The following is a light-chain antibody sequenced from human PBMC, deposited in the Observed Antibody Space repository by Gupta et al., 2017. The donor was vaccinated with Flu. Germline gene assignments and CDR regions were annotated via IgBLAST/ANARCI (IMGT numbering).Light chain of an antibody. J-gene: IGKJ4*01. CDR2: DAS. Sequence: EIVLTQSPATLSLSPGERASLSCRASQSVSNFLAWYQQKPGQDPRLLIYDASNRATGIPARFSGSGSGTDFTLTISSLEPEDSAVYYCQQRRDLLTFGGGTRVQIK. V-gene: IGKV3-11*01. CDR3: QQRRDLLT. CDR1: QSVSNF.